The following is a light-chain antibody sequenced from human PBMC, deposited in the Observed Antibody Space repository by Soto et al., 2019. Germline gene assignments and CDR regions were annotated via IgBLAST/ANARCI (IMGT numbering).Light chain of an antibody. V-gene: IGKV3-20*01. J-gene: IGKJ2*01. CDR1: QSVSASY. CDR2: ATA. CDR3: QHFGNSQYT. Sequence: EIVLTQSPGTLSLSPGERVTLSCRASQSVSASYLGWYQQKSGQAPRLLIYATASRATDIPDRFSGSGSGTEFSLTISRLEPEDFAVYYCQHFGNSQYTFGQGTKLEIK.